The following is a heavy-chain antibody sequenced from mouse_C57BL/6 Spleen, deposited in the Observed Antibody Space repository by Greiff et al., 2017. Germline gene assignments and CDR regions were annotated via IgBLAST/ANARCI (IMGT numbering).Heavy chain of an antibody. J-gene: IGHJ4*01. Sequence: VQLQQSGAELVMPGASVKLSCKASGYTFTSYWMHWVKQRPGQGLEWIGEIDPSDSYTNYNQKFKGKSTLTVDKSSSTAYMQLSSLTSEDSAVYYCAVYDYDEGGAMDYWGQGTSVTVSS. V-gene: IGHV1-69*01. CDR2: IDPSDSYT. D-gene: IGHD2-4*01. CDR3: AVYDYDEGGAMDY. CDR1: GYTFTSYW.